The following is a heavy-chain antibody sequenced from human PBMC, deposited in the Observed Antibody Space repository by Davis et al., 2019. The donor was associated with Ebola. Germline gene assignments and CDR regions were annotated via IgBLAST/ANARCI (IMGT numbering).Heavy chain of an antibody. CDR2: INANTGGT. CDR1: RYSLTGYY. J-gene: IGHJ4*02. Sequence: SVPVSLLASRYSLTGYYLHWLRLAPGQGLEWMGWINANTGGTRYAQKFQGWVTLTRDTSISTAYMELYRLRSDDTAVYYCARDGDPYCLRGVCYEYWGQGTLVTVSS. D-gene: IGHD2-8*02. V-gene: IGHV1-2*04. CDR3: ARDGDPYCLRGVCYEY.